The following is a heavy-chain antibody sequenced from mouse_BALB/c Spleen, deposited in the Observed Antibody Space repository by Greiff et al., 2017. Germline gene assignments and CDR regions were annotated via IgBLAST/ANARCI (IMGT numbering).Heavy chain of an antibody. V-gene: IGHV5-4*02. J-gene: IGHJ4*01. Sequence: EVQLVESGGGLVKPGGSLKLSCAASGFTFSDYYMHWVRQTPEKRLEWVATISDGGSYTYYPDSVKGRFTISRDNAKNNLYLQMSSLKSEDTAMYYCARGGYADAMDYWGQGTSVTVSS. D-gene: IGHD2-14*01. CDR3: ARGGYADAMDY. CDR1: GFTFSDYY. CDR2: ISDGGSYT.